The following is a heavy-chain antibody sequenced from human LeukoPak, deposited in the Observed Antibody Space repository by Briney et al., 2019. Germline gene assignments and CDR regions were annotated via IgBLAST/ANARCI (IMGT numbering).Heavy chain of an antibody. V-gene: IGHV4-59*08. CDR3: ARSSRYFDRSAFDI. D-gene: IGHD3-9*01. CDR2: IYYSGST. J-gene: IGHJ3*02. CDR1: GGSISSYY. Sequence: SETLSLTCTVSGGSISSYYWSWIRQPPGKGLEWIGYIYYSGSTNYNPSLKSRVTISVDTSKNQFSLKLSSVTAADTAVYYCARSSRYFDRSAFDIWGQGTMVTVSS.